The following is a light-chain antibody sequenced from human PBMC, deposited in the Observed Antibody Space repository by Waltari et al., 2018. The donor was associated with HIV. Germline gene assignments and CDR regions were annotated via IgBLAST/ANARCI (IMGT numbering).Light chain of an antibody. J-gene: IGLJ2*01. CDR1: SSNIGRSP. CDR3: AAWDDSLKGVV. CDR2: INY. Sequence: QSVLTQPPSASGTPGQRVTISCSGSSSNIGRSPVNWYQQLPGTAPKLLMYINYQRPSGGPDLFSGSKSGTSASLAISGLQSEDEADYFCAAWDDSLKGVVFGGGTKLTVL. V-gene: IGLV1-44*01.